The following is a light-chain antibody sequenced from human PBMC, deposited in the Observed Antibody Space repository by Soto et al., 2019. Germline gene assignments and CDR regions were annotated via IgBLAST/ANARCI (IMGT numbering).Light chain of an antibody. CDR3: QQRSNLPPT. V-gene: IGKV3D-15*01. Sequence: EIVMTQTPGTLSVSTGEGATLSCRASQSVDSNLAWYQQKPGQAPRLLIYGASTRATGIPDRFSGSGSGTDFTLTISSLEPEDFAVYYCQQRSNLPPTFGQGTRLEIK. CDR1: QSVDSN. J-gene: IGKJ5*01. CDR2: GAS.